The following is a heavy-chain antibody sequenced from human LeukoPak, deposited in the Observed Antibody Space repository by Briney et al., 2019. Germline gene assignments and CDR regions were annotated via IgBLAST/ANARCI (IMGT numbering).Heavy chain of an antibody. CDR2: ISTSSSYI. J-gene: IGHJ5*02. CDR3: ARDGSGWSNWFDP. V-gene: IGHV3-21*01. CDR1: GFTFSSYG. Sequence: PGGSLRLSCAASGFTFSSYGMSWVRQAPGKGLEWVSSISTSSSYIYYADSVKGRFTISRDNAKNSLFLQMNSLRAEDTAVYYCARDGSGWSNWFDPWGQGTLVTVSS. D-gene: IGHD6-19*01.